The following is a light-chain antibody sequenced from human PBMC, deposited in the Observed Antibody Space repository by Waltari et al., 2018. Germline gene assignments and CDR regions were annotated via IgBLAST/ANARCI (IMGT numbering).Light chain of an antibody. CDR2: SNN. CDR3: AAWDDSLNGAYV. J-gene: IGLJ1*01. V-gene: IGLV1-44*01. Sequence: QSVLTQPPSASGTPGQRVTISCSGSSSNIGSNTVTWYQQLPGTAPKRLIYSNNQRPSGVPDRFSGSKSGTSASLAISGLQSEDEADYYCAAWDDSLNGAYVFGTGTKVTVL. CDR1: SSNIGSNT.